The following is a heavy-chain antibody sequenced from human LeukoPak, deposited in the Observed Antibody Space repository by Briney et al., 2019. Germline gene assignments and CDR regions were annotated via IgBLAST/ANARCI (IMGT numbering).Heavy chain of an antibody. CDR1: RFIFSQYG. CDR2: IWSDGSNR. D-gene: IGHD4-11*01. J-gene: IGHJ4*01. V-gene: IGHV3-33*01. CDR3: ARDAQRGFDYSNSIEY. Sequence: PGRSLRLSCAASRFIFSQYGMHWVRQAPGKGLEWVAVIWSDGSNRFYADSVKGRFTISRDNSQNTVFLQMNSLRAEDTAMYYCARDAQRGFDYSNSIEYWGHGTLVTVSS.